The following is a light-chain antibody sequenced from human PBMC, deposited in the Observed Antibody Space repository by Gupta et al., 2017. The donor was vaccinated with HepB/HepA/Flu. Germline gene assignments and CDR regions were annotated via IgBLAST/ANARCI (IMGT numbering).Light chain of an antibody. CDR3: QVWDNSRGISYV. CDR2: DNT. V-gene: IGLV3-21*04. CDR1: NIGTKS. J-gene: IGLJ1*01. Sequence: SYALTQPPSLSVSPCKTARITCPGNNIGTKSVHWSQQKAGQAPLLVISDNTERPSGIPERFSGSNSGNTANLTISRVEGGDEADYYCQVWDNSRGISYVFGTGTEVTVL.